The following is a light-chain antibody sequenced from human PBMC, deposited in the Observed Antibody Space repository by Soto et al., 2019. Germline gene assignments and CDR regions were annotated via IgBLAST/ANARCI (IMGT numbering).Light chain of an antibody. J-gene: IGLJ2*01. CDR2: EVS. CDR3: SSYTDINTVL. V-gene: IGLV2-14*01. Sequence: QSALTQPASVSGSPGQSITIPCTATSSDVGAYNYVSWYQQHPGKAPKLMIYEVSDRPSGVSSRFSGSKSGNTASLTISGLQAEDEADYYCSSYTDINTVLLGGGTKLTVL. CDR1: SSDVGAYNY.